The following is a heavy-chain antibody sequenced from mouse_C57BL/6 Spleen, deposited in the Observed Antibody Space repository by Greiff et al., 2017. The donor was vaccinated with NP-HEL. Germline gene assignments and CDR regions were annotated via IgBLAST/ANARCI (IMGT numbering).Heavy chain of an antibody. V-gene: IGHV1-18*01. CDR3: ARSERGSSSPFAY. J-gene: IGHJ3*01. CDR2: INPNNGGT. D-gene: IGHD1-1*01. CDR1: GYTFTDYN. Sequence: VQLQQSGPELVKPGASVKIPCKASGYTFTDYNMDWVKQSHGKSLEWIGDINPNNGGTIYNQKFKGKATLTVDKSSSTAYMELRSLTSEDTAVYYCARSERGSSSPFAYWGQGTLVTVSA.